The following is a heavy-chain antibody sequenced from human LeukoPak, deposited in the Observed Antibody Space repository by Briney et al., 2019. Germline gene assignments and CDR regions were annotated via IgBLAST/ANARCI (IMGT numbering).Heavy chain of an antibody. CDR1: GYIFTGYY. J-gene: IGHJ5*02. V-gene: IGHV1-2*06. Sequence: GASVKVSCKASGYIFTGYYIHWVRQAPGQGLEWMGRINPNGGGTNYAQKFQGRVTVTGDTSISAAYMELSRLRSDDTAVYYCARIPDSYYDILTRPVTINWSDPWGQGTLVTVSS. CDR3: ARIPDSYYDILTRPVTINWSDP. D-gene: IGHD3-9*01. CDR2: INPNGGGT.